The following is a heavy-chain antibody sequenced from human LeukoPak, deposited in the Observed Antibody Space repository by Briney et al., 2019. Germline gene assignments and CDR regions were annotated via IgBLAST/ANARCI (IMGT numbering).Heavy chain of an antibody. D-gene: IGHD5-18*01. J-gene: IGHJ4*02. CDR1: GYSFTSYW. Sequence: GESLKISCKGSGYSFTSYWIGRVRQMPGKGLEWMGIIYPGDSDTRYSPSFQGQVTISADKSISTAYLQWSSLKASDTAMYYCARHQDTAMDPIDYWGQGTLVTVSS. CDR2: IYPGDSDT. CDR3: ARHQDTAMDPIDY. V-gene: IGHV5-51*01.